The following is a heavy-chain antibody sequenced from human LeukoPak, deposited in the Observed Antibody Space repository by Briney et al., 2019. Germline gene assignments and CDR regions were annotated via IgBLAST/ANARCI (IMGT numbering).Heavy chain of an antibody. J-gene: IGHJ5*02. CDR1: GYTFTGYY. V-gene: IGHV1-2*02. Sequence: GASVKVSCKASGYTFTGYYMHWVRQAPGQGLEWMGWINPNSGGTSYAQKFQGRVTMTRDTSISTAYMELSRLRSDDTAVYYCAEGGTIFGVVDDNWFDPWGQGTLVTVSS. CDR3: AEGGTIFGVVDDNWFDP. CDR2: INPNSGGT. D-gene: IGHD3-3*01.